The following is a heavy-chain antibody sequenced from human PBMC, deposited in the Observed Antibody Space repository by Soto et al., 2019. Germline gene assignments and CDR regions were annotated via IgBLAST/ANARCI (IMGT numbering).Heavy chain of an antibody. D-gene: IGHD6-13*01. Sequence: EVQLLESGGGLVQPGGSLRLSCAASGFTFSNYAMNWVRQAPGKGLEWVSAISGSGDSTYYADSVKGRFTISRDNSKNKLYLQMNSLRAEDTAVYYCARRSSSWYFDYWGQGTLVTVSS. CDR1: GFTFSNYA. V-gene: IGHV3-23*01. CDR2: ISGSGDST. CDR3: ARRSSSWYFDY. J-gene: IGHJ4*02.